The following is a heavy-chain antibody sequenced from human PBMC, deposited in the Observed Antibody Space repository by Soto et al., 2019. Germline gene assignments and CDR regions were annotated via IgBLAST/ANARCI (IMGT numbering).Heavy chain of an antibody. CDR1: GYSFTSYG. CDR2: ISKHNGNT. J-gene: IGHJ4*02. CDR3: ARWRDGYFDY. Sequence: QVQLVQSGAEVRKPGASVNMSCRTSGYSFTSYGLSWVRQAPGQGLEWMGWISKHNGNTNTAHQLQGRAPVTADTSTSTAYMELRSLRSDDTAVYYCARWRDGYFDYWGQGTLVTVSS. V-gene: IGHV1-18*01.